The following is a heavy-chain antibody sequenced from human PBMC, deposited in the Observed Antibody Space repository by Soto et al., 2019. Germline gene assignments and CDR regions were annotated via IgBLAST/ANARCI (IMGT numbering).Heavy chain of an antibody. D-gene: IGHD2-2*01. CDR1: GFTFSSYG. Sequence: QVQLVESGGGVVQPGRSLRLSCAASGFTFSSYGMHWVRQAPGKGLEWVAVIWYDGSNKYYADSVKGRFTISRDNSKNTLYLQMISLRAEDTAVYYCARSGGSLGYCSSTSCHQEYYFDYRGQGTLGTVSS. J-gene: IGHJ4*02. V-gene: IGHV3-33*01. CDR3: ARSGGSLGYCSSTSCHQEYYFDY. CDR2: IWYDGSNK.